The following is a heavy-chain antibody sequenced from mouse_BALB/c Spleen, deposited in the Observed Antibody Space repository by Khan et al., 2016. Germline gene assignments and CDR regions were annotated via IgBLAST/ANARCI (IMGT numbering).Heavy chain of an antibody. CDR1: GYAFTNYL. J-gene: IGHJ4*01. V-gene: IGHV1-54*01. CDR3: ARYDGNYYAMDY. D-gene: IGHD2-3*01. Sequence: QVQLQQSGAELVRPGTSVKVSCKASGYAFTNYLIEWVKQRPGQGLEWIGVINPGSGGTNYNEKFKGKATLTADKSSSTSYMPLSSLTSDDSAVYFCARYDGNYYAMDYWGQGTSVTVSS. CDR2: INPGSGGT.